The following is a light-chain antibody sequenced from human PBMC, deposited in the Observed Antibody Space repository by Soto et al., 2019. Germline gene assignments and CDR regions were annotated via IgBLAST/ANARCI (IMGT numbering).Light chain of an antibody. CDR1: SSDIGNYKY. Sequence: QSVLTQPASVSGSPGQSITISCTGTSSDIGNYKYVSWYQQHPGKAPKLMIYEVANRPSGVSNRFSGSKSGNTASLTISGLQTEGEADYYCSSYTSTITLIVFGTGTKVTAL. CDR2: EVA. J-gene: IGLJ1*01. V-gene: IGLV2-14*01. CDR3: SSYTSTITLIV.